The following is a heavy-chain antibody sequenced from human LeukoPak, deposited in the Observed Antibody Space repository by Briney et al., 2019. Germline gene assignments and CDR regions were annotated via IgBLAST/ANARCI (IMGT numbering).Heavy chain of an antibody. Sequence: SETLSLTCAVYGGSFSGYYWSWIRQPPGKGLEWTGEINHSGSTNYNPSLKSRVTISVDTSKNQFSLKLSSVTAADTAVYYCVVAAAGTAPWPSAEYFQHWGQGTLVTVSS. J-gene: IGHJ1*01. CDR3: VVAAAGTAPWPSAEYFQH. CDR2: INHSGST. V-gene: IGHV4-34*01. CDR1: GGSFSGYY. D-gene: IGHD6-13*01.